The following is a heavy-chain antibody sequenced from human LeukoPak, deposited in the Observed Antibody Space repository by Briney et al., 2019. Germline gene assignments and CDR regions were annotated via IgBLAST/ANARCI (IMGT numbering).Heavy chain of an antibody. J-gene: IGHJ6*03. CDR1: GGSISSYY. D-gene: IGHD3-3*01. Sequence: PSETLSLTCTVSGGSISSYYWSWIRQPPGKGLEWIGYIYYSGSTNYNPSLKSRVTISVDTSKNQFSLKLSSVTAADTAVYYCARAYCDFWSGYFSYYYYMDVWGKGTTVTVSS. CDR3: ARAYCDFWSGYFSYYYYMDV. CDR2: IYYSGST. V-gene: IGHV4-59*01.